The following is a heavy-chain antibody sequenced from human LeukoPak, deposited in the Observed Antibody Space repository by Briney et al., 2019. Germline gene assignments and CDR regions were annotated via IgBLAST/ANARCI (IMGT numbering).Heavy chain of an antibody. Sequence: TSETLSLTCTVSGGSISSYYWSWIRQPAGKGLEWIGYIYFSGSTNYNPSLKSRVTISVDTSRNQFSLQLSSVTAADTAVYYCARTSHPHGSSWLFDYWGQGTLVTVSS. CDR3: ARTSHPHGSSWLFDY. CDR1: GGSISSYY. CDR2: IYFSGST. V-gene: IGHV4-59*01. D-gene: IGHD6-13*01. J-gene: IGHJ4*02.